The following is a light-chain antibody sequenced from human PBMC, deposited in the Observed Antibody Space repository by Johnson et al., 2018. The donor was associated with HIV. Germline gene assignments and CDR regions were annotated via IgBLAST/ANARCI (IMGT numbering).Light chain of an antibody. CDR1: SSTIGNNY. CDR2: KNN. CDR3: GSWDSRLSSGHV. J-gene: IGLJ1*01. Sequence: QSVLTQPPSVSAAPGQKVTISCSGSSSTIGNNYVSWYQVLPGTAPKLLIYKNNERPSGIPDRFSGSKSGTSATLGITGLQTGDEADCYCGSWDSRLSSGHVFGTGTKVTVL. V-gene: IGLV1-51*02.